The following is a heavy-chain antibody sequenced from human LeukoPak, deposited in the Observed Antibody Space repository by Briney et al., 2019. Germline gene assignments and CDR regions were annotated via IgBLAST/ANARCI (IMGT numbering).Heavy chain of an antibody. D-gene: IGHD6-19*01. J-gene: IGHJ3*02. CDR3: ARGLSPKWLRAFDI. CDR2: INHSGST. V-gene: IGHV4-34*01. Sequence: SETLSLTCAVYGGSFSGYYWSWIRQPPGKGLEWIGEINHSGSTNYNPSLKSRATISVDTSKNQFSLKLSSVTAADTAVYYCARGLSPKWLRAFDIWGQGTMVTVSS. CDR1: GGSFSGYY.